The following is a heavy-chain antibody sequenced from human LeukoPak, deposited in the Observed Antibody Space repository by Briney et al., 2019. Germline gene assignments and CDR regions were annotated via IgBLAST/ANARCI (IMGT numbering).Heavy chain of an antibody. D-gene: IGHD1-26*01. Sequence: GGSLRLSCAASGFTFSNYGMSWVRQAPGKGLEWVSTITVSGAGTYYADSVKGRFTISRDSSKNTLFLHMNTLRAEDTAIYYCAKDRTVGASYWYFDLWGRGTLVTVSS. V-gene: IGHV3-23*01. CDR2: ITVSGAGT. CDR1: GFTFSNYG. J-gene: IGHJ2*01. CDR3: AKDRTVGASYWYFDL.